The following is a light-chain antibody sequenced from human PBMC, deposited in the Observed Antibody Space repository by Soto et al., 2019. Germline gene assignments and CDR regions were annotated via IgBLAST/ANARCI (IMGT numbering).Light chain of an antibody. CDR2: AAS. J-gene: IGKJ2*01. V-gene: IGKV1-39*01. Sequence: DIQMTQSPSSLSASVGDRVTITCRASQSISSYLNWYQQKPGKAPKLLIYAASSLQSGVPSRFSGSGSGTDFTLTISSLQPEDFATYYCQQSYSTWPMYTFGQGTKLEIK. CDR1: QSISSY. CDR3: QQSYSTWPMYT.